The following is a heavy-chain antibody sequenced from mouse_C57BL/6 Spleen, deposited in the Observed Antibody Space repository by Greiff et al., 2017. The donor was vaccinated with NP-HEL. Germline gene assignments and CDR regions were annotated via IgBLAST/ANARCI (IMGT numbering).Heavy chain of an antibody. Sequence: EVHLVESGGDLVKPGGSLKLSCAASGFTFSSYGMSWVRQTPDKRLEWVATISSGGSYTYYPDSVKGRFTISRDNAKNTLYLQMSSLKSEDTAMYYCARHEGYTGYFDYWGQGTTLTVSS. CDR3: ARHEGYTGYFDY. V-gene: IGHV5-6*01. J-gene: IGHJ2*01. D-gene: IGHD3-1*01. CDR1: GFTFSSYG. CDR2: ISSGGSYT.